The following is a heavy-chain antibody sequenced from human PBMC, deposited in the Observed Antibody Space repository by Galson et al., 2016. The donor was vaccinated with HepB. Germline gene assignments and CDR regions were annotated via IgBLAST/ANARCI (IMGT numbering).Heavy chain of an antibody. V-gene: IGHV3-23*01. CDR3: ARCERYGSSWYGKNDY. J-gene: IGHJ4*02. Sequence: SLRLSCAASGFTFSSYAMTWVRQAPGKGLEWVSAGYGGGGGPHYADSVKGRFTMSRDISRNTLYLQMNSLRAEDTAVYYCARCERYGSSWYGKNDYWGQGTLVTVSS. D-gene: IGHD6-13*01. CDR1: GFTFSSYA. CDR2: GYGGGGGP.